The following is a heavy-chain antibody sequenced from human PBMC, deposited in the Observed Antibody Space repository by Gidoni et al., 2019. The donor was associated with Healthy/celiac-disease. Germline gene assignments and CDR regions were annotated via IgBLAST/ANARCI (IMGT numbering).Heavy chain of an antibody. Sequence: EVQLLESGGGLVQPGGSLRLSCAGAGFTFSSCAMSWVRQAPGKGLECVSAISGSGGSTYYADSVKGRFTISRDNSKNTLYLQMNSLRAEDTAVYYCAKPRSRAVAEYYFDYWGQGTLVTVSS. J-gene: IGHJ4*02. CDR2: ISGSGGST. CDR1: GFTFSSCA. CDR3: AKPRSRAVAEYYFDY. V-gene: IGHV3-23*01. D-gene: IGHD6-19*01.